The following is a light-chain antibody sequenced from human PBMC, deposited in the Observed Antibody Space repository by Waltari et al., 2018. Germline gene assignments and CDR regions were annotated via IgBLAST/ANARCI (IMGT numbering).Light chain of an antibody. J-gene: IGKJ3*01. CDR1: QSLLHSKGYNY. Sequence: DIVMTQSPLSLPVTPGEPSSISCRLSQSLLHSKGYNYLDWYLQKPGQSPQLLIYLGSNRASGVPDRFSGSGSGTDFTLKISRVEAEDVGVYYCMQALQTPFTFGPGTKVDIK. V-gene: IGKV2-28*01. CDR3: MQALQTPFT. CDR2: LGS.